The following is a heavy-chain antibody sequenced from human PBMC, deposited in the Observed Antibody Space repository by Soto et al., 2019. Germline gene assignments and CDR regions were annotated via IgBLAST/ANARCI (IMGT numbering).Heavy chain of an antibody. V-gene: IGHV4-39*01. D-gene: IGHD5-18*01. CDR1: GGSISSSSYY. CDR2: IYYSGST. CDR3: ARWIQLWLLFDY. Sequence: PSETLSLTCTVSGGSISSSSYYWGWIRQPPGKGLEWIGSIYYSGSTYYNPSLKSRVTISVDTSKNQFSLKLSSVTAADTAVYYCARWIQLWLLFDYWGQGTLVTVSS. J-gene: IGHJ4*02.